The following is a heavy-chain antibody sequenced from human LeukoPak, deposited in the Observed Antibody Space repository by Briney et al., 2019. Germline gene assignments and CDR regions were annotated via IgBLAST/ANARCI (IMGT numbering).Heavy chain of an antibody. Sequence: ASVKVSCKASGYTFTSYGISWVRQAPGQGLEWMGWISAYNGNTNYAQKLQGRVTMTTDTSTSTAYMELRSLRSDDTAAYYCARDIENQPGSDGYRPPLHYYYYYGMDVWGQGTTVTVSS. CDR1: GYTFTSYG. D-gene: IGHD5-24*01. V-gene: IGHV1-18*01. CDR3: ARDIENQPGSDGYRPPLHYYYYYGMDV. CDR2: ISAYNGNT. J-gene: IGHJ6*02.